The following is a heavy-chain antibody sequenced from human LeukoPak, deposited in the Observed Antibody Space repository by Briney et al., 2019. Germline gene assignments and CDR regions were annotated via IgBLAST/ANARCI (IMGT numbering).Heavy chain of an antibody. V-gene: IGHV1-69*13. CDR1: GGTFSSYA. CDR3: ARSHTAMVSSTFDY. Sequence: ASVKVSCTASGGTFSSYAISWVRQAPGQGLEWMGGIIPIFGTANYAQKFQGRVTITADESTSTAYMELSSLRSEDTAVYYCARSHTAMVSSTFDYWGQGTLVTVSS. J-gene: IGHJ4*02. CDR2: IIPIFGTA. D-gene: IGHD5-18*01.